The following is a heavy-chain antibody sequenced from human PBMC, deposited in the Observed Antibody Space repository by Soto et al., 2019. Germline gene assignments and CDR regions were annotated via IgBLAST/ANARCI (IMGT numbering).Heavy chain of an antibody. CDR2: ISYDGSNK. V-gene: IGHV3-30*18. CDR3: AKDPTPENATTPWAPFDP. CDR1: GFTFSSYG. J-gene: IGHJ5*02. Sequence: GGSLRLSCAASGFTFSSYGMHWVRQAPGKXLEWVAVISYDGSNKYYADSVKGRFTISRDNSKNTLYLQMNSLRAEDTAVYYCAKDPTPENATTPWAPFDPWGQGTLVTVSS. D-gene: IGHD5-12*01.